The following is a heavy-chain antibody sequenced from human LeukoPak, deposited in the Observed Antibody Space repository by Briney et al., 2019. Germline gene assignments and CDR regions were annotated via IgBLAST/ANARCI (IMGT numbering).Heavy chain of an antibody. Sequence: GGSLRLSCAASGFTFSSYGMHWVRQAPGKGLEWVAVIWYDGSNKYYADSVKGRFTISRDNSKNTLYLQMNSLRAEDTAVYYCATPIDCGDYVYGMDVWGQGTTVTVSS. D-gene: IGHD4-17*01. CDR3: ATPIDCGDYVYGMDV. J-gene: IGHJ6*02. V-gene: IGHV3-33*01. CDR1: GFTFSSYG. CDR2: IWYDGSNK.